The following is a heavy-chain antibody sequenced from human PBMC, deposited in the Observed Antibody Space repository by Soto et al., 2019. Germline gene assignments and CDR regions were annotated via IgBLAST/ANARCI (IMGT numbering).Heavy chain of an antibody. CDR1: GGSVTNSSYY. V-gene: IGHV4-39*01. J-gene: IGHJ4*02. Sequence: SETLTLTCTISGGSVTNSSYYWGWIRQSPGKGLEWIVSVYYSGRCYLKASVKSRVTLSVDTFKNRFSLNLNSVSASGSVVYFCVSQRTTVITPAFFGYWGAGAVVTVSS. CDR2: VYYSGRC. D-gene: IGHD4-4*01. CDR3: VSQRTTVITPAFFGY.